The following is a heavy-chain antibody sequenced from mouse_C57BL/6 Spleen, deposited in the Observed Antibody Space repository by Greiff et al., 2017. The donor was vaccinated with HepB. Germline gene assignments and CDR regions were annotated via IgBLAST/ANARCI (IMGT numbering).Heavy chain of an antibody. D-gene: IGHD2-5*01. Sequence: EVQGVESGGDLVKPGGSLKLSCAASGFTFSSYGMSWVRQTPDKRLEWVATISSGGSYTYYPDSVKGRFTISRDNAKNTLYLQMSSLKSEDTAMYYCARHHSNYFDYWGQGTTLTVSS. CDR1: GFTFSSYG. V-gene: IGHV5-6*01. J-gene: IGHJ2*01. CDR2: ISSGGSYT. CDR3: ARHHSNYFDY.